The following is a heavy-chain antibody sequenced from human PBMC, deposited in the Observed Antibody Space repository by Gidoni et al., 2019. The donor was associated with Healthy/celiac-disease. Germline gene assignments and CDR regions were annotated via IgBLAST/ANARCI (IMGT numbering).Heavy chain of an antibody. CDR1: GGSFSGYY. D-gene: IGHD3-3*01. CDR3: GASLEWLLPVDY. V-gene: IGHV4-34*01. CDR2: INHSGST. Sequence: QVQLQQWGAGLLKPSETLSLTCAVYGGSFSGYYWSWIRQPPGKGLEWIGEINHSGSTNYNPSLKSRVTISVDTSKNQFSLKLSSVTAADTAVYYCGASLEWLLPVDYWGQGTLVTVSS. J-gene: IGHJ4*02.